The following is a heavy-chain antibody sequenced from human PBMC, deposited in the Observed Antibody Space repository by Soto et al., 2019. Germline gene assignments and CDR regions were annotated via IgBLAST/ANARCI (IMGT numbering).Heavy chain of an antibody. CDR1: GFTFSSYG. D-gene: IGHD3-22*01. CDR2: ISSDGSDK. Sequence: QVQLVESGGGVVQPGRSLRLSCAASGFTFSSYGMHWVHQAPGKGLEWVAVISSDGSDKNYADSVKDRFSISRDNSRNTLFLQMNSLRPEDTAVFYCAKEPYDSTGFYYSFHHWGQGTLVTVSS. CDR3: AKEPYDSTGFYYSFHH. J-gene: IGHJ4*02. V-gene: IGHV3-30*18.